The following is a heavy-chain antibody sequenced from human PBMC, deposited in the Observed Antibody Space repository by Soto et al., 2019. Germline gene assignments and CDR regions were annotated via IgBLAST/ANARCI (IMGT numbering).Heavy chain of an antibody. CDR1: GYTFTSYY. Sequence: GASVKVSCEASGYTFTSYYMHWVRQAPGQGLEWMGIISPSGGSTSYAQKFQGRVTMTRDTSTSTVYMELSSLRSEDTAVYYCASPYSSSSFFDYYGMDVWGQGTTVTVSS. CDR2: ISPSGGST. V-gene: IGHV1-46*01. D-gene: IGHD6-6*01. J-gene: IGHJ6*02. CDR3: ASPYSSSSFFDYYGMDV.